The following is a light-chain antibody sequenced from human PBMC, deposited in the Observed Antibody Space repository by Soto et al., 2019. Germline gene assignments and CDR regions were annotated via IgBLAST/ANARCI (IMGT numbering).Light chain of an antibody. CDR3: QTWDTGIRV. J-gene: IGLJ3*02. Sequence: QSVLTQSPSASASLGASVKLTCTLSSGHSNYAIAWHQQQPEKGPRYLMKLDSYGRHSKGDGIPDRFSGSSSGAERYLTISSLQSEDEAEYYCQTWDTGIRVFGGGTKLTVL. CDR1: SGHSNYA. V-gene: IGLV4-69*01. CDR2: LDSYGRH.